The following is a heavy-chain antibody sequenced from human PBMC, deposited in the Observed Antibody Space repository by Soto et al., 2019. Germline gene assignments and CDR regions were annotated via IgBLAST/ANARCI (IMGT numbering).Heavy chain of an antibody. CDR2: IVVGSGNT. CDR3: AAVWDYDILTGHFPFDI. J-gene: IGHJ3*02. V-gene: IGHV1-58*02. CDR1: GFTFTSSA. Sequence: GASVKVSCKASGFTFTSSAMQWVRQARGQRLEWIGWIVVGSGNTNYAQKFQERVTITRDMSTSTAYMELSSLRSEDTAVYYCAAVWDYDILTGHFPFDIWGQGTMVTVSS. D-gene: IGHD3-9*01.